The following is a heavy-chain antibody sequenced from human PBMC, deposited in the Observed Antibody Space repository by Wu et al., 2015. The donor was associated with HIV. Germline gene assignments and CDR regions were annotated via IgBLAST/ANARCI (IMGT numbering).Heavy chain of an antibody. CDR3: AGGWVPAAGTGAFDI. J-gene: IGHJ3*02. CDR2: IIPMFGTT. Sequence: QVQLVQSGAEVKKPGSSVKVSCKASGGTFSNYAINWVRQAPGQGLEWMGGIIPMFGTTNYAQKFQGRVTITADESTSTVYMELSGLRFEDTAVHYCAGGWVPAAGTGAFDIWGRGTMVIVSS. V-gene: IGHV1-69*12. D-gene: IGHD6-13*01. CDR1: GGTFSNYA.